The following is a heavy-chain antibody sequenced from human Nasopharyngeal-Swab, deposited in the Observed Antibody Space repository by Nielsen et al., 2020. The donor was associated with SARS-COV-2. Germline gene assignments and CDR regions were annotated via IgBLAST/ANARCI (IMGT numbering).Heavy chain of an antibody. J-gene: IGHJ6*02. V-gene: IGHV3-13*05. Sequence: GESLKISCAASGLTFSSYDMHWVRQPPGKGLEWVSTIDTAGDPYYPGSVKGRFTISSEKAKNSLYLQMNSMRVGDTAVYYCAGGQPGTTGTTYGMDVWGQGTTVTVSS. CDR1: GLTFSSYD. CDR2: IDTAGDP. D-gene: IGHD1-1*01. CDR3: AGGQPGTTGTTYGMDV.